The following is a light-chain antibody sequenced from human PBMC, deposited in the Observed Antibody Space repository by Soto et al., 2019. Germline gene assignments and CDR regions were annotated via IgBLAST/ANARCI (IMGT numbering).Light chain of an antibody. V-gene: IGKV3D-15*01. CDR3: QQSYSTIT. CDR1: QTVRDN. CDR2: GAT. J-gene: IGKJ5*01. Sequence: EVVMTQSPATLSVSPGERATLSCRASQTVRDNLGWYQQKPGQPPRLLIYGATTRATGIPARFSGSRSGTDFTLTISSLQPEDFATYYCQQSYSTITFGQGTRLEIK.